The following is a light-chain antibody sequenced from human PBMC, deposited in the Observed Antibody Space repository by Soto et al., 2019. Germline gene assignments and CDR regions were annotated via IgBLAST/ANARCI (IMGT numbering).Light chain of an antibody. CDR2: GAS. Sequence: ETVLTQSPGTLSLSPGDRATLSCRASQSVYFNYLAWYQQRPGQAPRLLIHGASSRAADIPDKFSGGGSGTDFTLTISRLEPEDFAVYFCHQYGNSPFTFGQGTNLEIK. CDR1: QSVYFNY. V-gene: IGKV3-20*01. CDR3: HQYGNSPFT. J-gene: IGKJ2*01.